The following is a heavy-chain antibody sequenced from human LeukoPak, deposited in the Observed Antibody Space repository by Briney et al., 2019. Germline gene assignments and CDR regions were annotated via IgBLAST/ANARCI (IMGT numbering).Heavy chain of an antibody. CDR1: GFTFSNAW. D-gene: IGHD5-18*01. V-gene: IGHV3-15*01. J-gene: IGHJ4*02. CDR3: TRGYSYGDY. CDR2: ITSKTDDGTT. Sequence: GGSLRLSCAASGFTFSNAWMNWVRQAPGKGLEWVGRITSKTDDGTTDYAAPVKGRFTISRDDSKNTLYLQMNSLKTEDTAVYYCTRGYSYGDYWGQGTLVTVSS.